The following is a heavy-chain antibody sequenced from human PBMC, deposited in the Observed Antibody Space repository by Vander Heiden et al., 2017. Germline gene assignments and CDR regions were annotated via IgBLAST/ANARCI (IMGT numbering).Heavy chain of an antibody. Sequence: QRQPQESGPGLVKPSGTLSLICTVSGGPISASGYYWGWIRQPPGKGLEWIGSVSYSGTIHYNPSLKSRVTISFDTSKNQFSLKWRSVTAADTAVYYCAREAYGMDFWGQGTTVTVSS. CDR3: AREAYGMDF. V-gene: IGHV4-39*02. CDR2: VSYSGTI. J-gene: IGHJ6*02. CDR1: GGPISASGYY.